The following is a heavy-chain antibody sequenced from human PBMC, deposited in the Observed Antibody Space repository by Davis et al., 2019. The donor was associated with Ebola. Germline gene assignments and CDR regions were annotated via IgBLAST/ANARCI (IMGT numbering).Heavy chain of an antibody. V-gene: IGHV1-46*01. Sequence: ASVKVSCKASGYTFTSYYMRWVRQAPGQGLEWMGIINPSGGSTSYAQKFQGRVTMTRDTSTSTVYMELSSLRSEDTAVYYCARDGIPWLVRGYFDYWGQGTLVTVSS. J-gene: IGHJ4*02. D-gene: IGHD6-19*01. CDR2: INPSGGST. CDR3: ARDGIPWLVRGYFDY. CDR1: GYTFTSYY.